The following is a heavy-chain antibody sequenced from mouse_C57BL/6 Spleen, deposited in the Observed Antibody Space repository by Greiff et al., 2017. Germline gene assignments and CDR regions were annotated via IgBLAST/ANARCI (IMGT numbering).Heavy chain of an antibody. D-gene: IGHD3-2*02. V-gene: IGHV1-69*01. CDR1: GYTFTSYW. J-gene: IGHJ3*01. Sequence: QVQLKQPGAELVMPGASVKLSCKASGYTFTSYWMHWVKQRPGQGLEWIGEIDPSDSYTNYNQKFKGKSTLTVDKSSSTAYMQLSSLTSEDSAVYYCARSGDKFAYWGQGSLVTVSA. CDR3: ARSGDKFAY. CDR2: IDPSDSYT.